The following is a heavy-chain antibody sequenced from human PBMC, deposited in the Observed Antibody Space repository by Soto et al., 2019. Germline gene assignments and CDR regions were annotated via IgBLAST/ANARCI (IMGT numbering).Heavy chain of an antibody. CDR1: GFTFSSYE. J-gene: IGHJ4*02. CDR2: ISSSGSTI. D-gene: IGHD3-16*01. Sequence: GGSLRLSCAASGFTFSSYEMNWVRQAPGKGLEWVSYISSSGSTIYYADSVKGRFTISRDNAKNSLYLKMNSLRAADTAVYYCARGQSGIGGGYFDYWGQETLVTVSS. V-gene: IGHV3-48*03. CDR3: ARGQSGIGGGYFDY.